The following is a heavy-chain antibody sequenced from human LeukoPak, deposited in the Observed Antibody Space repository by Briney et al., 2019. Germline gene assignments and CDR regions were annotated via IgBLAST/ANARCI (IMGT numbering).Heavy chain of an antibody. D-gene: IGHD5-18*01. Sequence: GASLRLSCAASEFIVSSNYMNWVRQAPGKGLEWVSVIYSGGGIYYADSVKGRFTISRDISKNMLYLQMNSLRADDTAVYYCARGHNTATSGTRAFDIWGQGTMVTVSS. J-gene: IGHJ3*02. V-gene: IGHV3-53*01. CDR3: ARGHNTATSGTRAFDI. CDR1: EFIVSSNY. CDR2: IYSGGGI.